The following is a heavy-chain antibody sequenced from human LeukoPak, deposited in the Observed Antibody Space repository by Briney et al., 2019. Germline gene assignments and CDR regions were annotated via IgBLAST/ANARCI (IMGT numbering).Heavy chain of an antibody. Sequence: PGGSLRLSCAASGLTFTSYAMSWVRQAPGKGLEWVANIKQDGSEKYYVDSVKGRFTISRDNAKNSLYLQMNSLRAEDTAVYYCARLSQPLGYCSSTSCSDFDYWGQGTLVTVSS. D-gene: IGHD2-2*01. J-gene: IGHJ4*02. CDR2: IKQDGSEK. V-gene: IGHV3-7*01. CDR3: ARLSQPLGYCSSTSCSDFDY. CDR1: GLTFTSYA.